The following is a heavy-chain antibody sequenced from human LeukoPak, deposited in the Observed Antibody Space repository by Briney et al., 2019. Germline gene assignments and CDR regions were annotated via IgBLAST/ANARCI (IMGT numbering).Heavy chain of an antibody. CDR1: GGSISSSSYY. V-gene: IGHV4-39*01. CDR3: ARHGTGPSSSWVLDWFDP. J-gene: IGHJ5*02. D-gene: IGHD6-13*01. Sequence: SETLSLTCTVSGGSISSSSYYWGWIRQPPGKGLEWIGSIYYSGSTYCNPSLKSRVTISVDTSKNQFSLKLSSVTAADTAVYYCARHGTGPSSSWVLDWFDPWGQGTLVTVSS. CDR2: IYYSGST.